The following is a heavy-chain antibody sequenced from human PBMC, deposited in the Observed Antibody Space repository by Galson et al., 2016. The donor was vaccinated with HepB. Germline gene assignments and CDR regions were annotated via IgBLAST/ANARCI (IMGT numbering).Heavy chain of an antibody. D-gene: IGHD5-12*01. CDR2: INHSGST. CDR3: AGELKPEVVTTTSAGQVPRFDP. V-gene: IGHV4-34*01. J-gene: IGHJ5*02. CDR1: GGSFSGYY. Sequence: ETMSLTCAVYGGSFSGYYWSWIRQPPGKGLEWIGDINHSGSTNYNPSLKSRVTISVDTSKNQFYLKLSSVTAADTAVYYFAGELKPEVVTTTSAGQVPRFDPWGQGTLVTVSA.